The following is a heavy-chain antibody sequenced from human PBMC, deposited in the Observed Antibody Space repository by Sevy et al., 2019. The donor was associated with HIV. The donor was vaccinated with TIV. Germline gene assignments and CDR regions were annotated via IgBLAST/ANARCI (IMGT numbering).Heavy chain of an antibody. CDR2: ISSSSSYI. V-gene: IGHV3-21*01. Sequence: GGSLRLSCAASGFTFSSYSMNWVLQAPGKELEWVSSISSSSSYIYYADSVKGRFTISRDNAKNSLYLQMNSLRAEDTAVYYCARILSSSSGGPIDYWGQGTLVTVSS. CDR1: GFTFSSYS. CDR3: ARILSSSSGGPIDY. D-gene: IGHD6-6*01. J-gene: IGHJ4*02.